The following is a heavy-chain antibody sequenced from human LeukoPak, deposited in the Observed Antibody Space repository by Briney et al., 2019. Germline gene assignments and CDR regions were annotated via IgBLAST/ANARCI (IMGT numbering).Heavy chain of an antibody. CDR2: IKQDGSEK. J-gene: IGHJ4*02. CDR1: GFSFSTYW. D-gene: IGHD6-13*01. CDR3: ATDLGSSRPNF. V-gene: IGHV3-7*01. Sequence: PGGSLILSCAASGFSFSTYWMSWVRQAPGKGLEWVANIKQDGSEKYYVDSAKGRFTISRDNAKNSLYLQMNSLTAEDTAVYYCATDLGSSRPNFWGQGILVTVSS.